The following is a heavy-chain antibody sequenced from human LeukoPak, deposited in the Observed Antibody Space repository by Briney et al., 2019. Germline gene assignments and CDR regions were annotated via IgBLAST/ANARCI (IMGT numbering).Heavy chain of an antibody. J-gene: IGHJ4*02. V-gene: IGHV1-24*01. CDR1: GYTLTELS. D-gene: IGHD1-26*01. CDR2: FDPEDGET. Sequence: ASVKVSCKVSGYTLTELSIHWVRQAPGKGLEWMGGFDPEDGETIYAQKFQGRVTMTEDTSTDTAYMELSSLRSEDTAVYYCATTPRGGSYYFDYWGQGTLVTVSS. CDR3: ATTPRGGSYYFDY.